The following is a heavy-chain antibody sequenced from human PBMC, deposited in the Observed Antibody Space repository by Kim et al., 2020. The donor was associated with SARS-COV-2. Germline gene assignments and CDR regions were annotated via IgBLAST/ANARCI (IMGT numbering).Heavy chain of an antibody. J-gene: IGHJ6*02. Sequence: GGSLRLSCAASGFTFSSYGMHWVRQAPGKGLEWVAFIWYDGINKYYADSVKGRFTISRDNSKNTLYLQMNSLRAEDTAVDYCARDLPDYSNPNYYYYGMDVRGQGTTVTVPS. D-gene: IGHD4-4*01. CDR2: IWYDGINK. CDR1: GFTFSSYG. CDR3: ARDLPDYSNPNYYYYGMDV. V-gene: IGHV3-33*01.